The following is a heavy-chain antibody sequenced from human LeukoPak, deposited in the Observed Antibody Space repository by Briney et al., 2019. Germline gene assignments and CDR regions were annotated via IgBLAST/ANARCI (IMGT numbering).Heavy chain of an antibody. CDR1: GFSFSKSD. CDR3: ARDHSRDGYNYAFDI. D-gene: IGHD5-24*01. Sequence: GGSLRLSCAASGFSFSKSDMIWVRQAPGKGLEWVAVISYDGSNKYYADSVKGRFTISRDNSKNTLYLQMNSLRAEDTAVYYCARDHSRDGYNYAFDIWGQGTMVTVSS. J-gene: IGHJ3*02. V-gene: IGHV3-30*03. CDR2: ISYDGSNK.